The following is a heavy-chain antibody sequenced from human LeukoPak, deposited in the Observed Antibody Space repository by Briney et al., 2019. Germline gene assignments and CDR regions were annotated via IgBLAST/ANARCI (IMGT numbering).Heavy chain of an antibody. V-gene: IGHV3-23*01. D-gene: IGHD6-13*01. CDR2: MSGSGATT. CDR3: ARTSGAAGLDY. Sequence: GGSLRLSCAASGFTFSSYAMSWVRQAPGKGLEWVSAMSGSGATTYYADSVKGRFTISRDNAKNSLYLQMNSLRAEDTAVYYCARTSGAAGLDYWGQGTLVTVSS. J-gene: IGHJ4*02. CDR1: GFTFSSYA.